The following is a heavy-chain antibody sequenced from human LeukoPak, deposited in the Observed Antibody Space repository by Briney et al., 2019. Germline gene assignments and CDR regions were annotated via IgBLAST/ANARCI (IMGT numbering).Heavy chain of an antibody. CDR2: IYYSGST. Sequence: SETLSLTCTVSGGSISSYYWSWIRQPPGKGLEWIGYIYYSGSTNYNPSLKSRVTISVDTSKNQFSLKLSSVTAADTAVYYCARGPAAGYYIDYWGQGPLVTVSS. D-gene: IGHD3-9*01. J-gene: IGHJ4*02. CDR3: ARGPAAGYYIDY. CDR1: GGSISSYY. V-gene: IGHV4-59*01.